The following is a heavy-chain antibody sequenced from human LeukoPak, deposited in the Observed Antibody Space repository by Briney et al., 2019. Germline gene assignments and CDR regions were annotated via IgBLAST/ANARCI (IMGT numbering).Heavy chain of an antibody. V-gene: IGHV3-30*02. CDR2: IQNDGSNE. D-gene: IGHD6-13*01. Sequence: PGGSLRLSCAASRFTFRSYGMHWVRQAPGKGLEWVAYIQNDGSNEQYADSVKGRFTISRDNSKNTLYLQMNSLRAEDTAVYYCEVWYEDDAFDMWGQGTMVTVSS. CDR3: EVWYEDDAFDM. J-gene: IGHJ3*02. CDR1: RFTFRSYG.